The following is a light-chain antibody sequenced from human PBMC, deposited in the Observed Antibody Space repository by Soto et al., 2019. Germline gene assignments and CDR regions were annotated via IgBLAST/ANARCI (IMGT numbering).Light chain of an antibody. CDR2: YES. J-gene: IGLJ2*01. CDR1: NIGSKS. CDR3: QVWDSSSDHVV. V-gene: IGLV3-21*04. Sequence: SYELTQPPSVSVAPGKTARITCGGNNIGSKSVHWYQQKPGQAPVMVIYYESDRPSGIPERFSGSNSGNTATLTISRVEAGDEAGYYCQVWDSSSDHVVFGGGTKVTVL.